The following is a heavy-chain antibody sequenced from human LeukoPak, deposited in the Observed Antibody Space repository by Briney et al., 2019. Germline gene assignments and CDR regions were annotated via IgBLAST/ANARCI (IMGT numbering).Heavy chain of an antibody. V-gene: IGHV4-59*12. CDR3: ARLSVIVGAALEYYYYYMDV. CDR1: GGSISSYY. D-gene: IGHD1-26*01. J-gene: IGHJ6*03. CDR2: IYYSGST. Sequence: SETLSLTCTVSGGSISSYYWSWIRQPPGKGLEWIAYIYYSGSTNYNPSLKSRVTISVDTSKNQFSLKLSSVTAADTAVYYCARLSVIVGAALEYYYYYMDVWGQGTTVTVSS.